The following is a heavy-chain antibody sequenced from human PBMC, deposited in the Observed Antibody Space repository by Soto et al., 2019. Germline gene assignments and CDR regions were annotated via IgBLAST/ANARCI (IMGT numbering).Heavy chain of an antibody. CDR3: ARHIASQYCSGSGCYGPFDY. Sequence: EILSLTCTVSGGSISSYYWSWIRQPPGRGLEYIGYIYFSGSGNYNPSLKSRLTISLDTSKNQFSLKLSSVTAADTAVYYCARHIASQYCSGSGCYGPFDYWGHGTLVTVSS. V-gene: IGHV4-59*01. J-gene: IGHJ4*01. D-gene: IGHD2-15*01. CDR2: IYFSGSG. CDR1: GGSISSYY.